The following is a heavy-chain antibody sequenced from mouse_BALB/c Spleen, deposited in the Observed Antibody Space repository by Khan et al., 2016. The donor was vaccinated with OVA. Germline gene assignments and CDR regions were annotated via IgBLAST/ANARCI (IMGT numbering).Heavy chain of an antibody. J-gene: IGHJ4*01. D-gene: IGHD3-3*01. CDR3: ARDAGRY. CDR2: INPKNGGT. CDR1: GYTFPEYT. Sequence: EVQLQQSGPELVKPGASVKISCKTSGYTFPEYTVHWVKQSLGKSLDWIGVINPKNGGTAYNQKFKGKATLTVVKSSSTAYMAFRSLTSEDSAVYYWARDAGRYWGQGTSVTVAS. V-gene: IGHV1-18*01.